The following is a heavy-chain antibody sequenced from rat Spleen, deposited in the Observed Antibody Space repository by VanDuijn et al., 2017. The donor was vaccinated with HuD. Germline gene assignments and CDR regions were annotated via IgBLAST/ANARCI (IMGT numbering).Heavy chain of an antibody. CDR2: LSPTGARD. J-gene: IGHJ2*01. Sequence: EVQLVESGGGLVQPGRSLKLSCAASGFTFSDYYMACVRQAPKKGLEWVASLSPTGARDNYRDSVKGRFTISRDNAKRSLYLQMDSLRSEDTATYYCAMDYGGFDYWGQGVMVTVSS. CDR1: GFTFSDYY. V-gene: IGHV5-25*01. D-gene: IGHD1-11*01. CDR3: AMDYGGFDY.